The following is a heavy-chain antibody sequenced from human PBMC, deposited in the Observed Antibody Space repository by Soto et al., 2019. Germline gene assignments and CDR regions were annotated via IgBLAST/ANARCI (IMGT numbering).Heavy chain of an antibody. CDR1: GYSFISYW. V-gene: IGHV5-51*01. D-gene: IGHD6-13*01. CDR3: ARTSAAGKYYDGMDG. CDR2: IYPGDSDT. Sequence: GESLKISCKGSGYSFISYWIGWVRQMPGKGLEWMGIIYPGDSDTRYSPSFQGQVTISADKSISTAYLQWSSLKASDTAMYYCARTSAAGKYYDGMDGWGQGTTVTVSS. J-gene: IGHJ6*02.